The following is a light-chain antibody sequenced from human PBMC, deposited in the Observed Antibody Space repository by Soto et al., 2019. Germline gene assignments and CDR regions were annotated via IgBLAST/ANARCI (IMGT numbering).Light chain of an antibody. CDR3: SSYTTSSTHV. V-gene: IGLV2-18*02. Sequence: QSVLTQPPSVSGSPGQSVAISCTGTSSDVGSSNGVSWYQQPPGTAPKLMIYDVSNRPSGVPDRFSGSKSGNTASLTISGLQAEYEADSYCSSYTTSSTHVFGRGTKVTVL. CDR2: DVS. CDR1: SSDVGSSNG. J-gene: IGLJ1*01.